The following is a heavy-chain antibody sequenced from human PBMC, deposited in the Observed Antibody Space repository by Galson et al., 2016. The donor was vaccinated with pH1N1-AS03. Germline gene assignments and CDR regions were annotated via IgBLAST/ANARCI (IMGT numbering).Heavy chain of an antibody. D-gene: IGHD3-10*01. Sequence: SVKVSCKASGGTFTSYAISWVRRAPGQGLEWVGGIIPLFGKSTYAQKFQGRVTITADKSTSTAYMELSSLRSEDTAVYYCARATLSSGGSSGWFDPWGQGTLVTVSS. CDR3: ARATLSSGGSSGWFDP. CDR1: GGTFTSYA. J-gene: IGHJ5*02. CDR2: IIPLFGKS. V-gene: IGHV1-69*06.